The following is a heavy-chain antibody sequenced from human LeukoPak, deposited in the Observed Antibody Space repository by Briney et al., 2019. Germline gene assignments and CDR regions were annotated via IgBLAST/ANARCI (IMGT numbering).Heavy chain of an antibody. CDR2: ISSSSSTI. V-gene: IGHV3-11*04. D-gene: IGHD7-27*01. J-gene: IGHJ6*03. CDR3: ARGYNWGSPTRNFYYLDV. CDR1: GFTFSDYY. Sequence: GGSLRLSCAASGFTFSDYYMSWIRQAPGKGLEWVSYISSSSSTIYYADSVKGRFTISRDNAKNSLYLQMNSLRAEDTAVYYCARGYNWGSPTRNFYYLDVWGKGTTVTVSS.